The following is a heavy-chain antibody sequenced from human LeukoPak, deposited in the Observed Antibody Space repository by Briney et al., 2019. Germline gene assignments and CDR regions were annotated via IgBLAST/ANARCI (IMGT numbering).Heavy chain of an antibody. CDR2: ISGSGGSP. Sequence: GGSLRLSCAASGFTFSSYGMSWVRQTPGKGLEWVSGISGSGGSPYYADSVKGRFTISRDNSKNTLYLQMNSLRAEDTAVYYCAKGIMGATRFDFWGQGTLVTVSS. V-gene: IGHV3-23*01. CDR3: AKGIMGATRFDF. CDR1: GFTFSSYG. D-gene: IGHD1-26*01. J-gene: IGHJ4*02.